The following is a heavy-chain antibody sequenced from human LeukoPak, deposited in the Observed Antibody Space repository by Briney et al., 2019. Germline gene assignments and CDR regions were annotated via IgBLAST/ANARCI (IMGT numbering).Heavy chain of an antibody. V-gene: IGHV3-9*01. CDR1: GFTFDDYA. D-gene: IGHD4-17*01. J-gene: IGHJ2*01. Sequence: PGGSLRLSCAASGFTFDDYAIHWVRQAPGKGLEWVSAITWNSGSIGYADSVKGRFTISRDNAKNSLYLQMNSLRAEDTAVYYCARDPTIYGDYAAWMGYFDLWGRGTLVTVSS. CDR3: ARDPTIYGDYAAWMGYFDL. CDR2: ITWNSGSI.